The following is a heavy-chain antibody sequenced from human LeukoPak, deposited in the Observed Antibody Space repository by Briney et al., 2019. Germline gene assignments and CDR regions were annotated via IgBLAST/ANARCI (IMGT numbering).Heavy chain of an antibody. Sequence: SETLSLTCTVSGGSISSYYWSWIRQPPGKGLEWIGYIYYSGGTNYNPSLKSRVTISVDTSKNQFSLKLSSVTAADTAVYYCAREIVVVVAATRWFDPWGQGTLVTVSS. V-gene: IGHV4-59*01. CDR3: AREIVVVVAATRWFDP. D-gene: IGHD2-15*01. J-gene: IGHJ5*02. CDR2: IYYSGGT. CDR1: GGSISSYY.